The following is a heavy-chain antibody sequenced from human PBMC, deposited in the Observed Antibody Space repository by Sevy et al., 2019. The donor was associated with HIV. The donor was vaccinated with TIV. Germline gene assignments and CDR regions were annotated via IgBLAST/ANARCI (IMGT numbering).Heavy chain of an antibody. CDR2: ISYDINNK. Sequence: GGSLRLSCAASGFTFFAYTMHWVRQAPGKGLEWVALISYDINNKYYADSVKGRFTISRDNSKNTLYLQMNSLRAEDTAVYYCAKDLRAFDIWGQGTMVTVSS. V-gene: IGHV3-30-3*01. J-gene: IGHJ3*02. CDR3: AKDLRAFDI. CDR1: GFTFFAYT.